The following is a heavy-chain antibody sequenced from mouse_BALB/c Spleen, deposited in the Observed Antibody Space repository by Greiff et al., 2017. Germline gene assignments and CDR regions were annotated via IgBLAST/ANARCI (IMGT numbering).Heavy chain of an antibody. CDR3: ARAGLRRGYYFDY. Sequence: EVQLQESGGGLVQPGGSLKLSCAASGFTFSSYGMSWVRQTPDKRLELVATINSNGGSTYYPDSVKGRFTISRDNAKNTLYLQMSSLKSEDTAMYYCARAGLRRGYYFDYWGQGTTLTVSS. D-gene: IGHD2-4*01. V-gene: IGHV5-6-3*01. CDR2: INSNGGST. J-gene: IGHJ2*01. CDR1: GFTFSSYG.